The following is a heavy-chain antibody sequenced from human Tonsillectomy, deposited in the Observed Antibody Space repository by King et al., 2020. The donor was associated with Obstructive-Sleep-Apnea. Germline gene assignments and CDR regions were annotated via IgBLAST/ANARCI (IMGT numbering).Heavy chain of an antibody. V-gene: IGHV4-39*07. D-gene: IGHD3-3*01. CDR3: ARRSGYYNDY. CDR1: GGSISSSSYY. J-gene: IGHJ4*02. Sequence: QLQESGPGLVKPSETLSLTCTVSGGSISSSSYYWGWIRQPPGKGLEWIGSIYYSGSTYYNPSLKSRVTMSVDTSKNQFSLKLSSVTAADTAVYYCARRSGYYNDYWGQGTLVTVSS. CDR2: IYYSGST.